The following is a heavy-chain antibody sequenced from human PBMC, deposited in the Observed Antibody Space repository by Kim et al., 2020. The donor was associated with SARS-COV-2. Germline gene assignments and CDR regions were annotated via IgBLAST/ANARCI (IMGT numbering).Heavy chain of an antibody. J-gene: IGHJ4*02. Sequence: ASVKVSCKASGYTFTSYGISWVRQAPGQGLEWMGWISGDNGYTNYGLNLQGRVTLTADTSTRTAYMELRSLRSDDTAVYYCARWGYYYDSRALESGYWGQ. D-gene: IGHD3-22*01. CDR2: ISGDNGYT. V-gene: IGHV1-18*04. CDR1: GYTFTSYG. CDR3: ARWGYYYDSRALESGY.